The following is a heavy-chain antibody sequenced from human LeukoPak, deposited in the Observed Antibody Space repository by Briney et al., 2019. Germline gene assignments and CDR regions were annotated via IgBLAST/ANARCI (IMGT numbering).Heavy chain of an antibody. J-gene: IGHJ6*03. Sequence: PSETLSLTCTVSGGSISSYYWXXXXXPPGKGXXXXXXXYYSGXTNYNPSLXSXXTIXXDTSMNQFSLKLSSVTAADTAVYYCARDAYSSSPVEYYYMDVWGKGTTVTVSS. CDR2: XYYSGXT. CDR3: ARDAYSSSPVEYYYMDV. V-gene: IGHV4-59*01. D-gene: IGHD6-13*01. CDR1: GGSISSYY.